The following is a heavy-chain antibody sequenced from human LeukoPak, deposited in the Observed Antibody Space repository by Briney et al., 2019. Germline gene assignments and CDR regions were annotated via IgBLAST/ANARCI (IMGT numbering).Heavy chain of an antibody. CDR2: ISLSSTYT. V-gene: IGHV3-21*05. D-gene: IGHD3-10*01. Sequence: GGSLRVSCAASGFTFSSYAMSWVRQAPGKGLEWVSYISLSSTYTNYADSVKGRFTISRDNAKNLLYLQMNSLRVEDTAVYYCARDGWFGELDKDHFDYWGQGTLVTVSS. J-gene: IGHJ4*02. CDR3: ARDGWFGELDKDHFDY. CDR1: GFTFSSYA.